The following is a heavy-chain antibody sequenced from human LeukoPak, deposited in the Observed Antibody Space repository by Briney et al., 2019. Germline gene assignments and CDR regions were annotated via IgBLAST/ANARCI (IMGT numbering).Heavy chain of an antibody. CDR1: GDSISSYC. CDR3: ARGPYSNGYYSVDV. J-gene: IGHJ6*02. D-gene: IGHD6-19*01. CDR2: IYSGGST. Sequence: SETLSLTCTVSGDSISSYCWSWIRQPAGKGLEWIGRIYSGGSTNYNPSLKSRVTMSVDTSKSQFSLKLGSVTAADTAVYYCARGPYSNGYYSVDVWGQGTTVTVSS. V-gene: IGHV4-4*07.